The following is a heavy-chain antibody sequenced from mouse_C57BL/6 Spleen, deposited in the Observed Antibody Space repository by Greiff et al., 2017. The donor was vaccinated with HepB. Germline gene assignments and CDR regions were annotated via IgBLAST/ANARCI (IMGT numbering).Heavy chain of an antibody. D-gene: IGHD2-5*01. V-gene: IGHV1-69*01. J-gene: IGHJ3*01. CDR2: IDPSDSYT. CDR3: ASGDSNLAWFAY. CDR1: GYTFTSYW. Sequence: QVQLQQSGAELVMPGASVKLSCKASGYTFTSYWMHWVKQRPGQGLEWIGEIDPSDSYTNYNQKFKGKSTLTVDKSSSTAYMQLRSLTSEDSAVYYCASGDSNLAWFAYWGQGTLVTVSA.